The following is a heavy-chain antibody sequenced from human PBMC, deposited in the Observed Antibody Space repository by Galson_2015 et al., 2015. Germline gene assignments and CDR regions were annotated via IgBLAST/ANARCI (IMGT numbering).Heavy chain of an antibody. CDR2: TYYRSKWYN. Sequence: CAISGDSVSSNSAAWNWIRQSPSRGLEWLGRTYYRSKWYNDYAVSVKSRITINPDTSKNQFSLQLNSVTPEDTDVYYCARELVTRPYYYYYIDVWGKGTTVTVSS. J-gene: IGHJ6*03. CDR3: ARELVTRPYYYYYIDV. CDR1: GDSVSSNSAA. V-gene: IGHV6-1*01. D-gene: IGHD5-18*01.